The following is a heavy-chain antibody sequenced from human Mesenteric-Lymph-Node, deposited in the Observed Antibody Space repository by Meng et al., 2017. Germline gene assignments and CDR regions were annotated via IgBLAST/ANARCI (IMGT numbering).Heavy chain of an antibody. CDR2: IIPILGIA. CDR1: GGTFSSYT. CDR3: ARDGDDNWFDP. J-gene: IGHJ5*02. V-gene: IGHV1-69*08. Sequence: QVQLVQSGGEVKKAGSSVKVSCKASGGTFSSYTISWVRQAPGQGLEWMGRIIPILGIANYAQKFQGRVTITADKSTSTAYMELSSLRSEDTAVYYCARDGDDNWFDPWGQGTLVTVSS.